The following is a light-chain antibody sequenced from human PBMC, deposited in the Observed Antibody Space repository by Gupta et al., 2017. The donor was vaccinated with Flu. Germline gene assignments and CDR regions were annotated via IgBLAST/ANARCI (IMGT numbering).Light chain of an antibody. CDR2: AAS. V-gene: IGKV1-39*01. Sequence: DSQMTQSPSSLSASVGDRVTITCRASQSINYYLNWYQQKPGKAPKLLMYAASSLQSGVPPRFSGSGSGTDFTLTISSLQPEDSATYYCQQSDNTPHIFGQGTKMEIK. J-gene: IGKJ2*01. CDR1: QSINYY. CDR3: QQSDNTPHI.